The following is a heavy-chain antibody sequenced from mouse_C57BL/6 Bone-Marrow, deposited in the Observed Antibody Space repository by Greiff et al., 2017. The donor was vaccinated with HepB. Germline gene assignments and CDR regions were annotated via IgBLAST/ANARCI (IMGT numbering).Heavy chain of an antibody. J-gene: IGHJ4*01. CDR1: GFTFSDYY. D-gene: IGHD1-1*01. CDR3: TTWDYYGSSYNYAMDY. CDR2: ISNGGGST. V-gene: IGHV5-12*01. Sequence: EVMLVESGGGLVQPGGSLKLSCAASGFTFSDYYMYWVRQTPEKRLEWVAYISNGGGSTYYPDTVKGRFTISRDNAKNTLYLQMSRLKSEDTAMYYCTTWDYYGSSYNYAMDYWGQGTSVTVSS.